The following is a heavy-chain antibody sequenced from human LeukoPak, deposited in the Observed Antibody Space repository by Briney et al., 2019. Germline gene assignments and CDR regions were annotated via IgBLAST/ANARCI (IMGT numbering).Heavy chain of an antibody. CDR1: GGSISSYY. Sequence: SETLSLTCTVSGGSISSYYWSWIRQPPGKGLKWIGYIYYSGSTNYNPSLKSRVTISVDTSKNQFSLKLSSVTAADTAVYYCARVLGDYGVWYFDLWGRGTLVTVSS. D-gene: IGHD4-17*01. J-gene: IGHJ2*01. V-gene: IGHV4-59*01. CDR2: IYYSGST. CDR3: ARVLGDYGVWYFDL.